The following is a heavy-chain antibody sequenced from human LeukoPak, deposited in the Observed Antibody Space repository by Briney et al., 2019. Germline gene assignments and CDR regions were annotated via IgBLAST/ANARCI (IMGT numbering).Heavy chain of an antibody. V-gene: IGHV3-64*01. D-gene: IGHD5-18*01. CDR3: ARERYSYGCDY. CDR2: ISSNGGTT. Sequence: GGSLRLSCAASGFTFSTYAMHWVRQAPGKGLEYVSAISSNGGTTYYAHSVKGRLTISRDNSKNTLYLQMGSLRAEDMAVYYCARERYSYGCDYWGQGTLVTVSS. CDR1: GFTFSTYA. J-gene: IGHJ4*02.